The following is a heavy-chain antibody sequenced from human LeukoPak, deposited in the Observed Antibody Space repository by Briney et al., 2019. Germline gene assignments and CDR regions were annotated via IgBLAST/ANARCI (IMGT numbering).Heavy chain of an antibody. CDR2: IYHSGST. CDR1: GGSISSGYY. J-gene: IGHJ4*02. D-gene: IGHD3-3*01. V-gene: IGHV4-38-2*02. CDR3: ASRLLYPGAFDY. Sequence: SETLSLTCTVSGGSISSGYYWGWIRQPPGKGLEWIGSIYHSGSTYYNPSLKSRVTISVDTSKNQFSLKLSSVTAADTAVYYCASRLLYPGAFDYWGPGTLVTVSS.